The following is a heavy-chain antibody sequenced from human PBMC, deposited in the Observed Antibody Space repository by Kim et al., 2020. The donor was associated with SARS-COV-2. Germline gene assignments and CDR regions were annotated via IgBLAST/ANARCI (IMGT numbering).Heavy chain of an antibody. CDR2: INHSGST. CDR1: GGSFSGYY. CDR3: ARGVPGSYDRGPHCSSTSCYSLYYYMDV. J-gene: IGHJ6*03. D-gene: IGHD2-2*02. Sequence: SETLSLTCAVYGGSFSGYYWSWIRQPPGKGLEWIGEINHSGSTNYNPSLKSRVTISVDTSKNQFSLKLSSVTAADTAVYYCARGVPGSYDRGPHCSSTSCYSLYYYMDVWGKGTKVTV. V-gene: IGHV4-34*01.